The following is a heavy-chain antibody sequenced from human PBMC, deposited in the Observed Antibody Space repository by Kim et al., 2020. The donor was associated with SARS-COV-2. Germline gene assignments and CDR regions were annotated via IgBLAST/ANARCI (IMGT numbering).Heavy chain of an antibody. D-gene: IGHD6-6*01. V-gene: IGHV3-11*06. CDR3: AREYSSSSAYYGMDV. J-gene: IGHJ6*02. Sequence: AETVKGRLTISRDNAKSSLYLQMNSLRAEDTAVYYCAREYSSSSAYYGMDVWGQGTTVTVSS.